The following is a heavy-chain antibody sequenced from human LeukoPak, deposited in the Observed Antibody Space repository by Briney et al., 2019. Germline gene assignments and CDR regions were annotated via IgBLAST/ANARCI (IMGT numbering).Heavy chain of an antibody. D-gene: IGHD2-15*01. CDR3: ARVGLPDDVMDV. CDR2: ISGSGGST. Sequence: GGSLRLSCAASGFTFSSYAMSWVRHAPGEGLGWVSAISGSGGSTYYADSVKGRFTISRDNSKNTLYLQMNSLRAEDTAVCYCARVGLPDDVMDVWGQGTTVTVSS. CDR1: GFTFSSYA. V-gene: IGHV3-23*01. J-gene: IGHJ6*02.